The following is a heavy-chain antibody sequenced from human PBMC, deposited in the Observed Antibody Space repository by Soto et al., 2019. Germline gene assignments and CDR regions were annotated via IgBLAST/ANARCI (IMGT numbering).Heavy chain of an antibody. Sequence: SETLSLSCTVSGGSISSYYWSWIRQPPGKGLEWIGYIYYSGSTNYNPSLKSRVTISVDTSKNQFSLKLSSVTAADTAVYYCARQGQWEPLSGMAVWGQGTTVTVSS. CDR2: IYYSGST. D-gene: IGHD1-26*01. V-gene: IGHV4-59*08. J-gene: IGHJ6*02. CDR3: ARQGQWEPLSGMAV. CDR1: GGSISSYY.